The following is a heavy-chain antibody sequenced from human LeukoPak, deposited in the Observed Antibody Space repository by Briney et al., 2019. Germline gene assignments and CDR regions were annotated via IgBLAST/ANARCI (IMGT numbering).Heavy chain of an antibody. CDR3: AKDPSYNSGWNKFFHQ. D-gene: IGHD6-19*01. Sequence: GGSLRLSCAASGFTFNNYAMSWVRQAPGKGLGWVSSISGSAGSTYYADSVKGRFTVSRDNSKNTLYLQVNSLRVEDTAMYYCAKDPSYNSGWNKFFHQWGQGTLVTVSS. CDR1: GFTFNNYA. V-gene: IGHV3-23*01. J-gene: IGHJ1*01. CDR2: ISGSAGST.